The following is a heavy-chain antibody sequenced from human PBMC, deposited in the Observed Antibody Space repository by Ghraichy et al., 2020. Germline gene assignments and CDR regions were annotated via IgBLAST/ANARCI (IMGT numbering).Heavy chain of an antibody. V-gene: IGHV3-48*02. CDR2: ITSSSRTR. Sequence: GGSLRLSCVASGFTFSGYSMNWVRQSPGKGLEWVSYITSSSRTRFYADSVKGRFTISRDNAQNSLYLQMNSLTDEDTAVYYCARGSTVVRFYYYDGMDVWGQGTTVTVSS. J-gene: IGHJ6*02. CDR1: GFTFSGYS. CDR3: ARGSTVVRFYYYDGMDV. D-gene: IGHD4-23*01.